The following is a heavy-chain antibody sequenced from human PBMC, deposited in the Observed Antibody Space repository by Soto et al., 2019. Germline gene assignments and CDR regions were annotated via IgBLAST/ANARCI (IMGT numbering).Heavy chain of an antibody. J-gene: IGHJ4*02. D-gene: IGHD3-22*01. CDR2: IYYSGST. CDR3: ARGFRDSSASVFDY. V-gene: IGHV4-31*03. Sequence: PSETLSLTCTVSGGSISSGGYYWSWIRQHPGKGLEWIGYIYYSGSTYYNPSLKSRVTISVDTSKNQFSLKLSSVTAADTAVYYCARGFRDSSASVFDYWGQGTLVTVSS. CDR1: GGSISSGGYY.